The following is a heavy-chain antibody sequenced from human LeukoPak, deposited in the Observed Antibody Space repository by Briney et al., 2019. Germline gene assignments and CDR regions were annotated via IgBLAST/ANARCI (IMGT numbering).Heavy chain of an antibody. Sequence: GGSLRLSCAASGFTFSHAWMSWVRQAPGKGLEWVSCINSDGSSTVYADSVKGRLTISRDNAKNTLYLQMNSLRAEDTAVYYCTRGGYNGGFDIWGQGTMVTVSS. V-gene: IGHV3-74*01. D-gene: IGHD6-25*01. CDR1: GFTFSHAW. CDR3: TRGGYNGGFDI. CDR2: INSDGSST. J-gene: IGHJ3*02.